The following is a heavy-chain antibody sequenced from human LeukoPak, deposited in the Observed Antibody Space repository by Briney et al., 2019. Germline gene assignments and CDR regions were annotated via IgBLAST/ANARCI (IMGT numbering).Heavy chain of an antibody. V-gene: IGHV1-18*01. Sequence: ASVKVSCKASGGTFSSYAISWVRQAPGQGLEWMGWISAYNGNTNYAQKLQGRVTMTTDTSTSTAYMELRSLRSDATAVYYCAREAWGYCSSTSCYMFDPWGQGTLVTVSS. D-gene: IGHD2-2*02. J-gene: IGHJ5*02. CDR3: AREAWGYCSSTSCYMFDP. CDR2: ISAYNGNT. CDR1: GGTFSSYA.